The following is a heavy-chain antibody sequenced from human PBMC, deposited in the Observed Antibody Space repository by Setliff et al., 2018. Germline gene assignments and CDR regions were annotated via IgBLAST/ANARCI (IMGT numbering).Heavy chain of an antibody. D-gene: IGHD2-15*01. V-gene: IGHV3-21*01. J-gene: IGHJ6*02. Sequence: GGSLRLSCAGSGFTFSSYTMNWVRQAPGKGLDWVSSIISSASHIYYADSVKGRFTSSRDNAKNSLYLQMNSLRADATAVYYCTRDYGFCSGRSCSYYGMDVWGQGTTVTVSS. CDR1: GFTFSSYT. CDR2: IISSASHI. CDR3: TRDYGFCSGRSCSYYGMDV.